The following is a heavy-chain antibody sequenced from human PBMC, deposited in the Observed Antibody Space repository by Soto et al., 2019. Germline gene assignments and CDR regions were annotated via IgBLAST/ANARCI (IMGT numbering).Heavy chain of an antibody. CDR1: GFTFSSYG. D-gene: IGHD3-10*01. CDR2: IWYDGSNK. CDR3: ATYYYGSGSYG. V-gene: IGHV3-33*01. J-gene: IGHJ4*02. Sequence: QVQLVESGGGVVQPGRSLRLSCAASGFTFSSYGMHWVRQAPGKGLEWVAVIWYDGSNKYYADSVKGRFTISRDNSKNTLYLQMNSLRAEDTAVYYCATYYYGSGSYGWGQGTLVTVSS.